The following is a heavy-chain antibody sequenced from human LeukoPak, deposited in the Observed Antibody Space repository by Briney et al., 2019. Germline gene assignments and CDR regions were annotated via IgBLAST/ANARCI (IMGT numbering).Heavy chain of an antibody. CDR2: ITGSGNTI. V-gene: IGHV3-48*03. J-gene: IGHJ4*02. CDR1: GFTFSSYE. CDR3: ARLTTMATTGGPFDY. D-gene: IGHD4-17*01. Sequence: GGSLRLSCAASGFTFSSYEMNWVRQAPGKGLEWVSYITGSGNTIYYADSVKGRFTISRGNAKNSLYLQMNSLRAEDTAVYYCARLTTMATTGGPFDYWGQGTLVTVSS.